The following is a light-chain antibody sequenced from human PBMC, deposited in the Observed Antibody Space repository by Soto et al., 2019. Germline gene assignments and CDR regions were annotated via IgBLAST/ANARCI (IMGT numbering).Light chain of an antibody. CDR2: GAS. J-gene: IGKJ1*01. CDR1: QSGSSK. V-gene: IGKV3-15*01. Sequence: VITQSQATPPVYPGERAILSCRASQSGSSKLAWYQQKAGEGHRLLICGASTRANGIPASFSGSGSGTEFTLTISSRQSEEFAVYDCEHYRTWIWTLCHGTTVAIE. CDR3: EHYRTWIWT.